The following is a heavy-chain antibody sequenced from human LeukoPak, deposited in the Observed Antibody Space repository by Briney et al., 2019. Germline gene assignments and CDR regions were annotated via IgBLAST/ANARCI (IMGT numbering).Heavy chain of an antibody. CDR2: IYTNGGI. Sequence: SETLSLTCTVSGGSINSGNYYWNWIGQPAGKGLEWIGRIYTNGGIMYNPSLKSRVAISMDTSKNQFSLDLNSVTAADTAMYYCPREGAGYYWGQGTLVTVSS. CDR1: GGSINSGNYY. V-gene: IGHV4-61*02. J-gene: IGHJ4*02. D-gene: IGHD1-26*01. CDR3: PREGAGYY.